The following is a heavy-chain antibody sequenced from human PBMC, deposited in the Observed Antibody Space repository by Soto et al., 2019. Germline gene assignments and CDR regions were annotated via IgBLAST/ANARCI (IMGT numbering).Heavy chain of an antibody. J-gene: IGHJ6*02. Sequence: QVQLQASGPRLVTPSETLSLTCTVPDDFISSYYWNWIRQTAGKGLEWIGRVSTSGATNYNPSLESRVTMSVDTSKKQFSLKLTSVTAADTAVYFCARADYEILTGSYAMDVWGQGTTVTVSS. V-gene: IGHV4-4*07. CDR1: DDFISSYY. D-gene: IGHD3-9*01. CDR2: VSTSGAT. CDR3: ARADYEILTGSYAMDV.